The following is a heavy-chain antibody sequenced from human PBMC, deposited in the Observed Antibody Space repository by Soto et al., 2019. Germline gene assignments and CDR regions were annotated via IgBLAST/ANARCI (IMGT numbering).Heavy chain of an antibody. Sequence: PSETLSLTCTVSGGSISSGDYYWSWIRQPPGKGLEWIGYIYYSGNTYYNPSLKSRVTISVDTSKNQFSLKLSSVTAADTAVYYCARVNDYVWGSYRSFDYWGQGTLVTVSS. CDR1: GGSISSGDYY. CDR2: IYYSGNT. J-gene: IGHJ4*02. D-gene: IGHD3-16*02. CDR3: ARVNDYVWGSYRSFDY. V-gene: IGHV4-30-4*01.